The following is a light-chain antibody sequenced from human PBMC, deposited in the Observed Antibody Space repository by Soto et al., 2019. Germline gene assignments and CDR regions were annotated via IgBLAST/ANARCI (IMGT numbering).Light chain of an antibody. CDR2: LAS. J-gene: IGKJ4*01. CDR1: QSISSW. V-gene: IGKV1-39*01. Sequence: DIQMTQSPSTLSASVGDRVTITCRASQSISSWLAWYQQKPGKAPKLLIFLASTLESGVPSRFGGSGSGTDFTLTISSLQPEDFATYYCQQSFSNPRTFGGGTRWIS. CDR3: QQSFSNPRT.